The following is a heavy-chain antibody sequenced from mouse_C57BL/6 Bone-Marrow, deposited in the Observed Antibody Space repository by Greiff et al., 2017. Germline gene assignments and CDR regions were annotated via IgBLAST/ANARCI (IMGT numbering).Heavy chain of an antibody. CDR2: ISSGGDYI. CDR3: TGPGYFDV. J-gene: IGHJ1*03. V-gene: IGHV5-9-1*02. CDR1: GFTFSSYA. Sequence: EVQLQESGEGLVKPGGSLKLSCAASGFTFSSYAMSWVRQTPEKRLEWVAYISSGGDYIYYADTVQGRFTISRDNARNTLYLQVSSLKSEDTARYYCTGPGYFDVWGTGTTVTVSA.